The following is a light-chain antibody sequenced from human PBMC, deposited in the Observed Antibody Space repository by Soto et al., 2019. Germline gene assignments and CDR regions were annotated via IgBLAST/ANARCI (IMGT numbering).Light chain of an antibody. V-gene: IGKV3-15*01. Sequence: EIVMPQSPGPLPLSPGERATLSSRPSQSVSGNYLAWYQQKPGQAPRLLIFAASTRATSVPARFTGSRSGTEFTLTISSLQSEDFAIYYCQQYNNWPRTFGQGTKVDIK. CDR3: QQYNNWPRT. CDR2: AAS. CDR1: QSVSGN. J-gene: IGKJ1*01.